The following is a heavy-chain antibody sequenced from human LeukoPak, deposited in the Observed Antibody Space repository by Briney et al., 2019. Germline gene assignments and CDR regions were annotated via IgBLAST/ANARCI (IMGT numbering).Heavy chain of an antibody. CDR2: IIPIFGTA. D-gene: IGHD3-16*01. CDR1: VGTFSSYA. Sequence: SVKVSCKASVGTFSSYAISWVRQAPGQGLEWMGGIIPIFGTANYAQKFQGRVTITTDESTSTAYMELSSLRSEDTAVYYCARTEGYGYPYFDYRGQGTLVTVSS. CDR3: ARTEGYGYPYFDY. J-gene: IGHJ4*02. V-gene: IGHV1-69*05.